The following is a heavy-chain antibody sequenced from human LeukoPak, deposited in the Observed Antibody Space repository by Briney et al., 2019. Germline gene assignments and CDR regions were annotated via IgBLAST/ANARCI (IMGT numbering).Heavy chain of an antibody. D-gene: IGHD3-10*01. Sequence: PGITLRLSCAASGFTFSTYAMHRVRQAPGTGLVGVAVISYDGSNKNYADSVKGRFTISRDNSKNMLYLQMNSLRAEDTAVYYCARYYYYGSGSFDYWGREPWSPSPQ. CDR1: GFTFSTYA. V-gene: IGHV3-30-3*01. CDR3: ARYYYYGSGSFDY. J-gene: IGHJ4*02. CDR2: ISYDGSNK.